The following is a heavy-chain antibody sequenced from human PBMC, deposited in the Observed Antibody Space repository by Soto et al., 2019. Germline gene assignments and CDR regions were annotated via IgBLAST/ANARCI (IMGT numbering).Heavy chain of an antibody. V-gene: IGHV1-46*01. D-gene: IGHD2-8*01. J-gene: IGHJ4*02. Sequence: ASVKVSCKASGYTFTSYYMHWVRQAPGQGLEWMGIINPSGGSTSYAQKFQGRVTVTRDTSTSTVYMELSSLRSEDTAVYYCARDSAVYAKYDYWGQGTLVTVSS. CDR3: ARDSAVYAKYDY. CDR1: GYTFTSYY. CDR2: INPSGGST.